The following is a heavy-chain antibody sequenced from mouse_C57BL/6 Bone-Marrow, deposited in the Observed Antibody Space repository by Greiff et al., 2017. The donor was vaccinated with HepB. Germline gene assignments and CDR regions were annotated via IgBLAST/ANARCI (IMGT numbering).Heavy chain of an antibody. D-gene: IGHD1-1*01. CDR2: IYPGDGDT. J-gene: IGHJ2*01. V-gene: IGHV1-82*01. Sequence: QVQLQQSGPELVKPGASVKISCKASGYAFSSSWMNWVKQRPGKGLEWIGRIYPGDGDTNYNGKFKGKATLTADKSSSTAYMQLSSLTSEDSAVYFCARWRYYGSSSFDYWGQGTTLTVSS. CDR1: GYAFSSSW. CDR3: ARWRYYGSSSFDY.